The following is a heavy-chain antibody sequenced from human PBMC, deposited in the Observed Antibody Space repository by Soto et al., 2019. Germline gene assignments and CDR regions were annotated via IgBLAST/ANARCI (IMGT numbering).Heavy chain of an antibody. D-gene: IGHD5-12*01. V-gene: IGHV1-2*04. CDR1: GDSFNDYD. CDR3: ARESGGATATLDYYYFSMDV. J-gene: IGHJ6*03. Sequence: QVQLVQSGAEVRKPGASVTVSCRSSGDSFNDYDIHWVRQAPGQGFEWMGWVNPNGGVTKYAQKFQGWVSMTRDTSIRTVYMQLSSLRSDDTAVYYCARESGGATATLDYYYFSMDVWGTWNTVTVSS. CDR2: VNPNGGVT.